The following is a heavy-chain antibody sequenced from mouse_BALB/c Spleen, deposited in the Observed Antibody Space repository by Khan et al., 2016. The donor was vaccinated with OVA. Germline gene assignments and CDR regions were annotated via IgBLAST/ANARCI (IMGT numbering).Heavy chain of an antibody. V-gene: IGHV2-3*01. CDR1: GFSLTSYG. D-gene: IGHD2-4*01. CDR2: IWGDGNT. Sequence: QVQLKQSGPGLVAPSQSLSITCTVSGFSLTSYGVTRVRQPPGKGLEWLGVIWGDGNTNYHSALISRLSISKDNSKSQVFLKLNSLQTDDTATYYCANFDYGYYAVDCGGQGTSVTVSS. J-gene: IGHJ4*01. CDR3: ANFDYGYYAVDC.